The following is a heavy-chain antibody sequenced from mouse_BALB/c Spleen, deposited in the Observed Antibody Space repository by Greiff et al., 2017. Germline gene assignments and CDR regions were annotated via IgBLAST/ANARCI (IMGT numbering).Heavy chain of an antibody. CDR2: INPYYGST. J-gene: IGHJ2*01. D-gene: IGHD2-14*01. CDR3: ARGTDFDY. V-gene: IGHV1-39*01. CDR1: GYSFTDYI. Sequence: VQLQQTGPELVKPGASVKISCKASGYSFTDYIMLWVKQSHGKSLEWIGNINPYYGSTSYNLKFKGKATLTVDKSSSTAYMQLNSLTSEDSAVYYCARGTDFDYWGQGTTLTVSS.